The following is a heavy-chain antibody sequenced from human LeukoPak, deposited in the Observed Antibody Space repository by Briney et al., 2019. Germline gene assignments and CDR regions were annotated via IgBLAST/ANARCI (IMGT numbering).Heavy chain of an antibody. V-gene: IGHV3-74*01. CDR3: VKLFGGRMSGSYEN. D-gene: IGHD1-26*01. CDR2: MNSDGGAT. CDR1: GFSFSSYW. J-gene: IGHJ4*02. Sequence: PGGSLRLSCAASGFSFSSYWVHWVRQAPGKGLVWVSRMNSDGGATNYADSVKGRFTISRDNAKNTLYLQMNSLRAEDTAVYYCVKLFGGRMSGSYENWGQGTLVTVSS.